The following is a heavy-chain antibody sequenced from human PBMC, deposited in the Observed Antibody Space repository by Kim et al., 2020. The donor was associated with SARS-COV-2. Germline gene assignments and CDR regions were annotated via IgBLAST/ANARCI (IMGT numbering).Heavy chain of an antibody. Sequence: GGSLRLSCAASGFTFSSYGMHWVRQAPGKGLEWVAVIWYDGSNKYCADSVKGRFTISRDNSKNTLYLQMNSLRAEDTAVYYCASSNYYGSGSYYASSYYYYGMDVWGQGTTVTVSS. D-gene: IGHD3-10*01. CDR3: ASSNYYGSGSYYASSYYYYGMDV. CDR1: GFTFSSYG. V-gene: IGHV3-33*01. CDR2: IWYDGSNK. J-gene: IGHJ6*02.